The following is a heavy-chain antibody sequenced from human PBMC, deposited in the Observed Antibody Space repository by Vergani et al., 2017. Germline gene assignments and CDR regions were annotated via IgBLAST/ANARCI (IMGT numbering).Heavy chain of an antibody. CDR2: ILYDGSNK. D-gene: IGHD5-24*01. V-gene: IGHV3-30*02. Sequence: QVHLVESGGGVVQPGGSLRLSCAASGFTFSSYGMHWVRQAPGKGLEWVAFILYDGSNKYYSDSVKGRFTISRDNSKNTLFLQRNSLRAEDTAVYYCAKDHRDYNNYPGTFDIWGQGSMVTVSS. CDR3: AKDHRDYNNYPGTFDI. CDR1: GFTFSSYG. J-gene: IGHJ3*02.